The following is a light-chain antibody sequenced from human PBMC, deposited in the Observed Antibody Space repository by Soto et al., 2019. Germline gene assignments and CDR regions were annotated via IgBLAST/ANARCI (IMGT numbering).Light chain of an antibody. CDR3: QHYNSYSEA. CDR1: QNINNW. Sequence: DIQMTQSPSPLSASVGDRVTVTCRASQNINNWLAWYQQKPGKAPKLLIYKASTLKSGVPSRFSGSGSGTEFTLTISSLQPDDFATYYCQHYNSYSEAFGQGTKVDIK. V-gene: IGKV1-5*03. CDR2: KAS. J-gene: IGKJ1*01.